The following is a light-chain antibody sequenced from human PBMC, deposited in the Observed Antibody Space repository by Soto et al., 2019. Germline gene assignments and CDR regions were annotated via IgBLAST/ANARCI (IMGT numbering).Light chain of an antibody. CDR2: GAS. CDR1: QSVSSD. V-gene: IGKV3-15*01. CDR3: QQYNNGRT. Sequence: EIVMTQSPATLSVSPGERAPLSCRASQSVSSDLAWYQQKPGQAPRLLIYGASTRATGIPARFSGSGSGTEFTLTISSLQSEDFAVYFCQQYNNGRTFGQGTKVEIK. J-gene: IGKJ1*01.